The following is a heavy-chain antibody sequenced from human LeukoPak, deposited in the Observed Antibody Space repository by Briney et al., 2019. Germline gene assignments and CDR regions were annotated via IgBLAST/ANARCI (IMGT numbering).Heavy chain of an antibody. CDR1: GFTFSSYS. Sequence: GGSLRLSCAASGFTFSSYSMNWVRQAPGKGLEWVSYISSSSSTIYYADSVKGRFTISRDNAKNSLYLQMNSLRAEDTAVYYCARDRLGVVQPPGAFDIWGQGTMVTVSS. J-gene: IGHJ3*02. D-gene: IGHD2-2*01. CDR2: ISSSSSTI. V-gene: IGHV3-48*01. CDR3: ARDRLGVVQPPGAFDI.